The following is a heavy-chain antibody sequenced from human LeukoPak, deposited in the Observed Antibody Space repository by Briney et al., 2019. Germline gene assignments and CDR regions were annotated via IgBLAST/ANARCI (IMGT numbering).Heavy chain of an antibody. V-gene: IGHV3-23*01. J-gene: IGHJ4*02. CDR1: GITLSNYG. CDR3: AKRGVVIRVILVGFHKEAYYFDS. Sequence: GGSLRLSCAVSGITLSNYGMSWVRQAPGKGLEWLAGISDSGGRTNYADSVKGRFTISRDNPKNTLYLQMNSLRAEDTAVYFCAKRGVVIRVILVGFHKEAYYFDSWGQGALVTVSS. CDR2: ISDSGGRT. D-gene: IGHD3-22*01.